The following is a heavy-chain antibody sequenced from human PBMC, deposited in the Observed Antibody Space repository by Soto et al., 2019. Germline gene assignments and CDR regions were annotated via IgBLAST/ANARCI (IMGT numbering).Heavy chain of an antibody. Sequence: SETLSLTCAVSGGSISSSNWWSWVRQPPGKGLEWIGEIYHSGSTNYNPSLKSRVTISVDKSKNQFSLKLSSVTAADTAVYYCASKIRRDGYNPYYFDYWGQGTLVTVSS. CDR1: GGSISSSNW. V-gene: IGHV4-4*02. CDR2: IYHSGST. J-gene: IGHJ4*02. D-gene: IGHD5-12*01. CDR3: ASKIRRDGYNPYYFDY.